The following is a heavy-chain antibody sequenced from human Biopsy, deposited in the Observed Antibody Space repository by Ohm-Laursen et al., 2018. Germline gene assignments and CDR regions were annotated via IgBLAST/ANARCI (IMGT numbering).Heavy chain of an antibody. J-gene: IGHJ2*01. CDR2: ITNTGRTV. D-gene: IGHD3-22*01. CDR3: AKDLASGSGYYWYFDF. V-gene: IGHV3-11*01. Sequence: SLRLSCAASGFTFSDYYMNWIRQAPGKGLEWVSFITNTGRTVYADSVKGRFTISRDNAKNSVYLQMNSLRAEDTAFYYCAKDLASGSGYYWYFDFWGRGTLVTVSS. CDR1: GFTFSDYY.